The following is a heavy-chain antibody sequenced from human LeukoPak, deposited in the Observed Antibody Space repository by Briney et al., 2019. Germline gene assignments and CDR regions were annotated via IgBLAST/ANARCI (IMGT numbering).Heavy chain of an antibody. Sequence: ASVKVSCTASGYTFTSYDINWVRQATGQGLEWMGWMNPNSGNTGYAQNFQGRVTITRNTSISTAYMELSSLRSEDTAVYYCARRRDSGSLQHFDYWGQGTLVTVSS. CDR3: ARRRDSGSLQHFDY. J-gene: IGHJ4*02. V-gene: IGHV1-8*03. D-gene: IGHD1-26*01. CDR2: MNPNSGNT. CDR1: GYTFTSYD.